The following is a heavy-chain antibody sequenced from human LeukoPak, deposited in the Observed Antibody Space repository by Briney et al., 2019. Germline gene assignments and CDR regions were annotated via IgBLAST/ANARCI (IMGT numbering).Heavy chain of an antibody. D-gene: IGHD3-22*01. V-gene: IGHV4-59*08. Sequence: SSETLSLTCTVSGDSISYTYWSWFRQPPGKELVWFVYINYCGSTNYNPSLNNRVTISVDTSKKQFFSMLLSMTAAAAAVYYCARHARDTSDYYDYWGQGTLVTVSS. CDR3: ARHARDTSDYYDY. CDR2: INYCGST. CDR1: GDSISYTY. J-gene: IGHJ4*02.